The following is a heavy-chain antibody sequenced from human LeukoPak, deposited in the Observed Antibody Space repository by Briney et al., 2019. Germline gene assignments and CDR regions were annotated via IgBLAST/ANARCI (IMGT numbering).Heavy chain of an antibody. CDR2: ISSSSSTI. CDR1: GYSFTSYW. Sequence: GESLKISCKGSGYSFTSYWIGWVRQAPGKGLEWVSYISSSSSTIYYADSVKGRFTISRDNAKNSLYLQMNSLRAEDTAVYYCASSTYYYDSSGPPFDYWGQGTLVTVSS. J-gene: IGHJ4*02. V-gene: IGHV3-48*04. CDR3: ASSTYYYDSSGPPFDY. D-gene: IGHD3-22*01.